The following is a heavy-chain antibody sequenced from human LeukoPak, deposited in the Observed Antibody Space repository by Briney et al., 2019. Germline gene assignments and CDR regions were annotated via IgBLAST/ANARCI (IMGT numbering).Heavy chain of an antibody. D-gene: IGHD3-3*01. J-gene: IGHJ4*02. CDR2: INHSGST. V-gene: IGHV4-34*01. CDR3: AREDRYYDFWSGYYKSANFDY. Sequence: SETLSLTCAVYGGSFSGYYWSWIRQPPGKGLDWIGEINHSGSTNYNPSLKSRVTISVDTSKNQFSLKLSSVTAADTAVYYCAREDRYYDFWSGYYKSANFDYWGQGTLVTVSS. CDR1: GGSFSGYY.